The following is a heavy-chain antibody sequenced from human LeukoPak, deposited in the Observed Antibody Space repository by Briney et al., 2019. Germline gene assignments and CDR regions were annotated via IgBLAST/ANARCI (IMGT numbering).Heavy chain of an antibody. CDR1: GFTFSSYG. J-gene: IGHJ4*02. Sequence: GGSLRLSCAASGFTFSSYGMHWVRQAPGKGLEWVAFIRYDGSNKYYADSVKGRFTISRDNSKNTLYLQMNSLRAEDTAVYYCAKLAPKEIGLGHWGQGTLVTVSS. D-gene: IGHD3/OR15-3a*01. CDR2: IRYDGSNK. CDR3: AKLAPKEIGLGH. V-gene: IGHV3-30*02.